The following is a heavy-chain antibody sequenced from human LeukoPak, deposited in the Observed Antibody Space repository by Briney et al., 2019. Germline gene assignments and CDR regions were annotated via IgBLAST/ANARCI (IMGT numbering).Heavy chain of an antibody. CDR1: GYTFTGYY. CDR2: INPNSGGT. D-gene: IGHD3-10*01. CDR3: ARDPSYGSGRNWFDP. J-gene: IGHJ5*02. V-gene: IGHV1-2*02. Sequence: ASVKVSCKASGYTFTGYYMHWVRQAPGQGLEWMGWINPNSGGTNYAQKFQGRVTMTRDTSISTAYMELSRLRSDDTAVYYCARDPSYGSGRNWFDPWGQGTLVTVSS.